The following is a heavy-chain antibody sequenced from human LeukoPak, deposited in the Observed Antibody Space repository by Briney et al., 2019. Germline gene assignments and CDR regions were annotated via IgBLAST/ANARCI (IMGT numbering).Heavy chain of an antibody. V-gene: IGHV4-4*07. D-gene: IGHD2-15*01. CDR1: GGSISNNY. Sequence: PSETLSLTCTVSGGSISNNYWSWIRQHAGKGLEWIGRIHISAGTSYNPSLKSRVTISVDTSKNQLSLKLSSVTAADTAIYYCARGKGLSDAFDIWGQGTMVTVSS. J-gene: IGHJ3*02. CDR3: ARGKGLSDAFDI. CDR2: IHISAGT.